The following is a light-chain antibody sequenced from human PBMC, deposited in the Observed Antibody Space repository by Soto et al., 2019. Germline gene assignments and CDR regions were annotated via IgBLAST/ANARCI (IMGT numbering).Light chain of an antibody. CDR2: KAS. J-gene: IGKJ1*01. Sequence: DIQMTQSPSTLSASVGDRVTITCRASQSIVSWLAWYQQKPGKAPKLLIYKASTLESGVPSRFSGSGSGIEFTLTISSLQHDYFAIYYCQQYNSYSRTFGQGTKVEVK. V-gene: IGKV1-5*03. CDR1: QSIVSW. CDR3: QQYNSYSRT.